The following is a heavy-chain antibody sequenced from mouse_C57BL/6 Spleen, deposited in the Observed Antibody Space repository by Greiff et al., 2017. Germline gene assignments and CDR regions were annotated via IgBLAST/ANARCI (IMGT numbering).Heavy chain of an antibody. Sequence: QVQLQQPGAELVRPGSSVKLSCKASGYTFTSYWMDWVKQRPGQGLEWIGNIYPSDSETHYNQKFKDKATFTVDKSSSTAYMQLSSLTSEDSAVYYCARDYGSSYAYYFDYWGQGTTLTVYS. CDR2: IYPSDSET. V-gene: IGHV1-61*01. CDR1: GYTFTSYW. D-gene: IGHD1-1*01. CDR3: ARDYGSSYAYYFDY. J-gene: IGHJ2*01.